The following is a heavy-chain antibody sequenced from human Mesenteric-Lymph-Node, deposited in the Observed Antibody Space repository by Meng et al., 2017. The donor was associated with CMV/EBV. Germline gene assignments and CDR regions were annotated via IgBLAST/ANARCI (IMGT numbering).Heavy chain of an antibody. CDR2: FKSRTDGGTI. D-gene: IGHD1-14*01. V-gene: IGHV3-15*01. CDR1: GFTFSNAW. Sequence: GESLKISCAASGFTFSNAWMSWVRQAPGKGLEWVGRFKSRTDGGTIDYAAPVKGRFTLSRDDSQNTLFLQMNSLKTEDTAVYYCTSHFWVGTSYFDCWGQGTLVTVSS. CDR3: TSHFWVGTSYFDC. J-gene: IGHJ4*02.